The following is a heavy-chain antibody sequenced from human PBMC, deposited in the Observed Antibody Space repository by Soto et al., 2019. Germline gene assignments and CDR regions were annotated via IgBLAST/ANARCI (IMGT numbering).Heavy chain of an antibody. J-gene: IGHJ4*02. CDR1: GFTFSFYA. Sequence: QVPLVESGGDVVQPGRSLRLSCAASGFTFSFYAMHWVRQAPGKGLEWVAVISYNGRNKHYVDSVKGRFTISRDNSQDTLYLQMDSLRPDDTAVYYCARQAKIGDRSQFYFDSWGQGTLVTVSS. CDR2: ISYNGRNK. V-gene: IGHV3-30*04. CDR3: ARQAKIGDRSQFYFDS. D-gene: IGHD3-16*01.